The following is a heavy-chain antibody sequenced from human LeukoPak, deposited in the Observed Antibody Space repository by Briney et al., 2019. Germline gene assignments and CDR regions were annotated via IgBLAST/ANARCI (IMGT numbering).Heavy chain of an antibody. D-gene: IGHD4-17*01. CDR2: INGDGTNI. CDR3: ARDVNALGDLDY. J-gene: IGHJ4*02. CDR1: GFALSRYW. V-gene: IGHV3-74*01. Sequence: GGSLRLSCAATGFALSRYWMHWVRQAPGKGLVCASRINGDGTNINYADSVKGRFTISRDNAKNTLYLQMNRLSPDDTAVYYCARDVNALGDLDYWGQGTLVTVSS.